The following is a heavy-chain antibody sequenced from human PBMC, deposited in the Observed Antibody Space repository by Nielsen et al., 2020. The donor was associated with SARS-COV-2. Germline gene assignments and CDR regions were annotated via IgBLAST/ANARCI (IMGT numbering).Heavy chain of an antibody. CDR1: DYSISSGYY. V-gene: IGHV4-38-2*02. CDR3: ARGYRGYYGSGRGDAFDI. J-gene: IGHJ3*02. D-gene: IGHD3-10*01. CDR2: IYHSGST. Sequence: SETLSLTCTVSDYSISSGYYWGWIRQPPGKGLEWIGSIYHSGSTYYNPSLKSRVTISVDTSKNQFSLKLSSVTAADTAVYYCARGYRGYYGSGRGDAFDIWGQGTMVTVSS.